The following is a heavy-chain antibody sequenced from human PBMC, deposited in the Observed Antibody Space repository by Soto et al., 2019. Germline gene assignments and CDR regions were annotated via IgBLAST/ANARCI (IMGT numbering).Heavy chain of an antibody. CDR2: ISGSGGST. D-gene: IGHD3-3*01. CDR3: AKVRRFLEWLSQLYYYYGMDV. V-gene: IGHV3-23*01. J-gene: IGHJ6*02. CDR1: GFTFSSYT. Sequence: VGSLILSFAASGFTFSSYTMSWVRQAPGRGLEWVSAISGSGGSTYYADSVKGRFTISRDNSKNTLYLQMNSLRAEDTAVYYCAKVRRFLEWLSQLYYYYGMDVWGQGTTVTVSS.